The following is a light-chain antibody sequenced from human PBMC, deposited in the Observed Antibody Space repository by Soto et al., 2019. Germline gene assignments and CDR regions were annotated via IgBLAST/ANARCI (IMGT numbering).Light chain of an antibody. V-gene: IGKV3-15*01. J-gene: IGKJ3*01. CDR1: QSSRSH. Sequence: EIVITLSPATLSVSPGKSPPLSCRARQSSRSHLAWYQHKPGQAPRLLIYYASTRATGIPARFSGSGSETDFTLTISSLQSEDFAVYYCQQYDNWPLTFGPGTKVDI. CDR2: YAS. CDR3: QQYDNWPLT.